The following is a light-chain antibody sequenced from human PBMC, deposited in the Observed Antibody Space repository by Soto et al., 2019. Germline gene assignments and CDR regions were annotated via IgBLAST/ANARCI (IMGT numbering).Light chain of an antibody. Sequence: QSVLTQPPSVSGEPGQRVTISCTGSSSNIGAGYDVHWYQQLPGTAPKLLIYGNSNRPSGVPDRFSGSKSGTSASLAITGLQAEDEADYYCQSYDSSLSGWVFGGGTKLTVL. J-gene: IGLJ3*02. CDR3: QSYDSSLSGWV. CDR1: SSNIGAGYD. V-gene: IGLV1-40*01. CDR2: GNS.